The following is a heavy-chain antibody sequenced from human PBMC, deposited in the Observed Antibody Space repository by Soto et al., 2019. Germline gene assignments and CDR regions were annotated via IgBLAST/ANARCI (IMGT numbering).Heavy chain of an antibody. Sequence: GGSLRLSCAASGFTFSSYAMSWVRQAPGKGLEWVSAISGSGGSTYYADSVKGRFTISRDNSKNTLYLQMNSLRAEDTAVYYCAKAAEQWLVSGTNWFDPWGQGTLVTVSS. J-gene: IGHJ5*02. D-gene: IGHD6-19*01. V-gene: IGHV3-23*01. CDR2: ISGSGGST. CDR1: GFTFSSYA. CDR3: AKAAEQWLVSGTNWFDP.